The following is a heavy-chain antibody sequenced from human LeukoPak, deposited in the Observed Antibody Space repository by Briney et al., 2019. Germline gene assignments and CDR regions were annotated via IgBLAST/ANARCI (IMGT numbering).Heavy chain of an antibody. CDR3: ARVDTAMVIKTDY. D-gene: IGHD5-18*01. J-gene: IGHJ4*02. V-gene: IGHV1-69*13. CDR2: IIPIFGTA. CDR1: GGTFSSYA. Sequence: SVKVSCKASGGTFSSYAISWVRQAPGQGLDSMGGIIPIFGTANYAQKFQGRVTITADESTSTAYMELSSLRSDDTAVYYCARVDTAMVIKTDYWGQGTLVTVSS.